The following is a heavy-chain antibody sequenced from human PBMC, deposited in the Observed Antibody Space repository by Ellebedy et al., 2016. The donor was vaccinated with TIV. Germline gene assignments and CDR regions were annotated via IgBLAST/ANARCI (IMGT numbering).Heavy chain of an antibody. V-gene: IGHV1-46*04. D-gene: IGHD3-10*01. J-gene: IGHJ6*02. Sequence: AASVNVSCKASGYTFTSYQMHWVRQAPGPALEWMGIINPSDGSTTDAQKLQGRVTMTRDTSTSTVYLELSSLRSEDTAVYYCARCVAYGLGTGIDVWGQGTTVTVSS. CDR2: INPSDGST. CDR3: ARCVAYGLGTGIDV. CDR1: GYTFTSYQ.